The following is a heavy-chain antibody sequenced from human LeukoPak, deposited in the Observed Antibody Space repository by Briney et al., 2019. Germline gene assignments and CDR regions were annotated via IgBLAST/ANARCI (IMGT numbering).Heavy chain of an antibody. V-gene: IGHV4-31*03. CDR2: ISYSGST. D-gene: IGHD2-15*01. CDR3: AKQAVEGWYLGQFDY. Sequence: PSETLSLTCTVSGASISSGGYYWSWIRQHPGKGLEWIGYISYSGSTYYNPPLKSRVTISVDTSKNQFSLKLNSVTAADTAVYYCAKQAVEGWYLGQFDYWGQGTLVTVSS. J-gene: IGHJ4*02. CDR1: GASISSGGYY.